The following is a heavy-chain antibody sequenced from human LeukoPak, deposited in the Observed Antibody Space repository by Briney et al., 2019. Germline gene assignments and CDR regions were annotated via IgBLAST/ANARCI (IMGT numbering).Heavy chain of an antibody. D-gene: IGHD3-10*01. J-gene: IGHJ4*02. Sequence: GRTLRLSCAASGFTFSSYAMSWGREAPGKGRRWVSGMSGSGGTRYYADSGKGRFAISRDNSKHTLYVQMNSLRAEDTAVYYCAKDLIPYLHYDSGGYYPSFDSWGQGALVTVSS. CDR2: MSGSGGTR. CDR1: GFTFSSYA. V-gene: IGHV3-23*01. CDR3: AKDLIPYLHYDSGGYYPSFDS.